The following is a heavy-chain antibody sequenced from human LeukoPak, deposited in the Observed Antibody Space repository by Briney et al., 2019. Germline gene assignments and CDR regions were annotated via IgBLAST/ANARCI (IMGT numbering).Heavy chain of an antibody. Sequence: ASVKVSFKASGGTFSSYAISWVRQAPGQGLEWMGGIIPIFGTANYAQKFQGRVTITTDESTSTAYMELSSLRSEDTAVYYCARGRGVVPAAKDYYYYMDVWGKGTTVTVSS. V-gene: IGHV1-69*05. J-gene: IGHJ6*03. CDR3: ARGRGVVPAAKDYYYYMDV. CDR2: IIPIFGTA. CDR1: GGTFSSYA. D-gene: IGHD2-2*01.